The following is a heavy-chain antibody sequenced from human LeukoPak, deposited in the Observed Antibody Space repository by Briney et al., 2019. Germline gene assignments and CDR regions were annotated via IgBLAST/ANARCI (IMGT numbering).Heavy chain of an antibody. CDR2: NRNKANSHTT. D-gene: IGHD6-19*01. V-gene: IGHV3-72*01. J-gene: IGHJ4*02. Sequence: GGSLRLSCVASGFIFSDYYMDWVRQAPGKGLEWVCRNRNKANSHTTEYAASVKGRFIISRDDSKNSVFLQMSNLKTEDTAVYYCTRSDSSGFSVYWGQGTLVTVSS. CDR3: TRSDSSGFSVY. CDR1: GFIFSDYY.